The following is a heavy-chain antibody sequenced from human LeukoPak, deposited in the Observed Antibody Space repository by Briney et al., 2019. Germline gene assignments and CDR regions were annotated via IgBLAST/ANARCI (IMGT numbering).Heavy chain of an antibody. CDR3: ARDFPYGGITGGFDY. Sequence: PGGSLRLSCAASGFTFSSYGMHWVRQAPGKGLEWVAFIRYDGSNKYYADSVKGRFTISRDNAKNSLYLQMNSLRAEDTAVYYCARDFPYGGITGGFDYWGQGTLVTVSS. D-gene: IGHD1-20*01. CDR2: IRYDGSNK. V-gene: IGHV3-30*02. CDR1: GFTFSSYG. J-gene: IGHJ4*02.